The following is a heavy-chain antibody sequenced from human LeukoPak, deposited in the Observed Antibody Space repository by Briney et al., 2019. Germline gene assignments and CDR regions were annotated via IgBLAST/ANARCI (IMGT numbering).Heavy chain of an antibody. Sequence: SGTLSLTCAVSGGSISSSNWWSWVRQPPGKGLEWIGEIYHSGNTNYNPSLKSRVTISVDTSKNQFSLKLSSVTAADTAVYYCARLRGSSTSLLYYYYYYYMDVWGKGTTVTVSS. CDR1: GGSISSSNW. CDR3: ARLRGSSTSLLYYYYYYYMDV. V-gene: IGHV4-4*02. J-gene: IGHJ6*03. D-gene: IGHD2-2*01. CDR2: IYHSGNT.